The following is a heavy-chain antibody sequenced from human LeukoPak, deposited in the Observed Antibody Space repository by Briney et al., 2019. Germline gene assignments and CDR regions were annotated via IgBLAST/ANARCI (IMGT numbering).Heavy chain of an antibody. V-gene: IGHV1-18*01. CDR3: ARDAEYRSGWFDY. J-gene: IGHJ4*02. CDR1: GYIFTNYG. Sequence: ASVKVSCKASGYIFTNYGISWVRQAPGQGLEWMGWISGYSGNTNYAQSLQGRVTMTTDTSSSTAYKELRSLRSDDTAVYYCARDAEYRSGWFDYWGQGTLVTVSS. CDR2: ISGYSGNT. D-gene: IGHD6-19*01.